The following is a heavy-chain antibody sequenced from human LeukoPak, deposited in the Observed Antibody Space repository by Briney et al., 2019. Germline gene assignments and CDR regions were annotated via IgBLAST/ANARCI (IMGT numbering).Heavy chain of an antibody. CDR1: VGSISSYY. CDR2: IYYSAST. D-gene: IGHD3-10*01. Sequence: SETLSLTCTVSVGSISSYYWSWIWQPPGKGLEWLGYIYYSASTNYNPSLKSRVTISVDTSKNQFSLKLSSVTAADTAVYYCARDRERYYGSGSFDYWGQGTLVTVSS. V-gene: IGHV4-59*01. J-gene: IGHJ4*02. CDR3: ARDRERYYGSGSFDY.